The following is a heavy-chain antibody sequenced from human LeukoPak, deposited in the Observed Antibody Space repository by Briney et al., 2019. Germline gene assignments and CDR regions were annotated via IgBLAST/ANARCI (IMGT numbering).Heavy chain of an antibody. CDR1: GFTFSDYY. Sequence: PGGSLRLSCAASGFTFSDYYMSWIRQAPGKGLEWVSYISSSSSYTNYADSVKGRFTISRDNAKNSLYLQMNSLRAEDTAVYYCARDDPRKYSGYDRWGQGTLVTVSS. V-gene: IGHV3-11*05. J-gene: IGHJ4*02. CDR3: ARDDPRKYSGYDR. D-gene: IGHD5-12*01. CDR2: ISSSSSYT.